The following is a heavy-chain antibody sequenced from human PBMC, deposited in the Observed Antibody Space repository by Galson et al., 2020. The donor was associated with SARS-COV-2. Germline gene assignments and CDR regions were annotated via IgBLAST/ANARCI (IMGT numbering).Heavy chain of an antibody. V-gene: IGHV4-61*02. CDR1: GGSISSGSYY. Sequence: SQTLSLTCTDSGGSISSGSYYWSWIRQPAGKGLEWIGRIYTSGSTHHNPSLKSRVTLSVDTSKNQFSRKLSSVTAADTAVYYCAREREPITMIVVGIPDAFDIWGQGTMVTVSS. D-gene: IGHD3-22*01. CDR2: IYTSGST. J-gene: IGHJ3*02. CDR3: AREREPITMIVVGIPDAFDI.